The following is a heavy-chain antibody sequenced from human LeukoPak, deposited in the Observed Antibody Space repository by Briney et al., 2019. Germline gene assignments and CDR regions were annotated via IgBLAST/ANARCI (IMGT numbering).Heavy chain of an antibody. V-gene: IGHV4-59*01. D-gene: IGHD5-18*01. CDR3: ARKGGTAIVDY. CDR1: GGSIGSYY. Sequence: PSETLSLTCTVSGGSIGSYYWNWIRQPPGKGLEWIGYFYNSGTTNHNPSLKSRVTISVDTSKNKFSLKLSSVTAADTAVYYCARKGGTAIVDYWGQGTLVTVSS. CDR2: FYNSGTT. J-gene: IGHJ4*02.